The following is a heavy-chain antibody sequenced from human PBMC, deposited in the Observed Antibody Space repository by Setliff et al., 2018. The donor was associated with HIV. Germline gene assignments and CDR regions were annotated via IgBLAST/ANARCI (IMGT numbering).Heavy chain of an antibody. CDR3: VRDGEWLRLGTYWYFDL. Sequence: PSETLSLTCAVYDGSFSGYYWGWIRQPPGKGLEWIGNIYSTGSGRTYYNPSLKSRVTVSVDTSKNQFSLKLSSVTAADTAVYYCVRDGEWLRLGTYWYFDLWGRGTLVTVSS. D-gene: IGHD5-12*01. CDR1: DGSFSGYY. J-gene: IGHJ2*01. CDR2: IYSTGSGRT. V-gene: IGHV4-34*01.